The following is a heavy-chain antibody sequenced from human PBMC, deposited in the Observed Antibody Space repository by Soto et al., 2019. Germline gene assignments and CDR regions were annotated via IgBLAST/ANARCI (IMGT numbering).Heavy chain of an antibody. V-gene: IGHV4-39*02. Sequence: KTSETLSLTCTVSGVSISGSHYWGWIRQPPGKGLEWIGTVYYTGNTYYNPSLKSRLAISVDTSRNHFSLRLTSVTAADTALYYCARRVVVAWGDYFDSWGQGILVTVSS. D-gene: IGHD2-15*01. CDR3: ARRVVVAWGDYFDS. CDR1: GVSISGSHY. CDR2: VYYTGNT. J-gene: IGHJ4*02.